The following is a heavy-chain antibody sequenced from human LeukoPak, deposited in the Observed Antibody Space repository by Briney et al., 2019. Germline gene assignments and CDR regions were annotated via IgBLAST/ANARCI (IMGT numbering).Heavy chain of an antibody. D-gene: IGHD7-27*01. V-gene: IGHV3-23*01. CDR2: ITGSGGST. Sequence: GGSLRLSCAASGFTFSSYAMSWVRQAPGKGLEWVSAITGSGGSTYYADSVKGRFTISRDNSKHTLYVQMNSLRAEDTAVYYCATERNWVFDYWGQGTLVTVSS. CDR1: GFTFSSYA. CDR3: ATERNWVFDY. J-gene: IGHJ4*02.